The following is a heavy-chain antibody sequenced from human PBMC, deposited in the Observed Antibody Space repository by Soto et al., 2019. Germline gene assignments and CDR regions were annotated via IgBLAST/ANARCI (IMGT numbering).Heavy chain of an antibody. CDR3: VKDLNFDFWTGYRYYAMEI. J-gene: IGHJ6*02. D-gene: IGHD3-3*01. V-gene: IGHV3-23*01. CDR1: GFTFSSYA. Sequence: EEQLLESGGDLVQPGGSLKLSCAASGFTFSSYAMNWVRQAPGKGLEWVSSLNGNGRKTSYADSVRGGFTISRDNSKKTRFRHVNSRRAEDTAVYYCVKDLNFDFWTGYRYYAMEIWGQGTTVTVS. CDR2: LNGNGRKT.